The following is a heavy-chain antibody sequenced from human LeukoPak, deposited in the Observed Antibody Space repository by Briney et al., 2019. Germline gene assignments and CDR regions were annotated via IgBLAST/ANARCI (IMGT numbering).Heavy chain of an antibody. CDR1: GIIMTKYW. CDR2: IKHDGNEK. D-gene: IGHD3-3*01. CDR3: ARDASALH. V-gene: IGHV3-7*01. J-gene: IGHJ4*02. Sequence: GGSLRLSCATSGIIMTKYWMTWVRQVPGKGLEWVATIKHDGNEKYYVDSVKGRFTISRDNARNSLSLQMNSLRVDDTAVYYCARDASALHWGQGARVTVSS.